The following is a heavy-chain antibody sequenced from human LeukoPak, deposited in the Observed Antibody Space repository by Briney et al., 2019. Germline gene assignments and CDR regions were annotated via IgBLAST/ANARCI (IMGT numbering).Heavy chain of an antibody. Sequence: GGSLRLSCAASGSTFSSHTMNWVRQAPGKGLEWISYISSTSSIIYYADSVKGRFTISRDNAKNSLYLQMSSLRAEDTAVYYCARNLPAADYWGQGTLVTVSS. V-gene: IGHV3-48*04. D-gene: IGHD2-2*01. CDR2: ISSTSSII. J-gene: IGHJ4*02. CDR1: GSTFSSHT. CDR3: ARNLPAADY.